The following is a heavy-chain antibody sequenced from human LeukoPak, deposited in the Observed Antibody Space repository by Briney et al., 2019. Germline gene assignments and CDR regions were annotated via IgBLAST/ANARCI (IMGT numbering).Heavy chain of an antibody. V-gene: IGHV4-30-2*01. J-gene: IGHJ4*02. CDR3: ASAWGVGGGFYYFDY. D-gene: IGHD3-16*01. CDR1: GGSISSGGYY. Sequence: TLSLTCTVSGGSISSGGYYWSWIRQPPGKGLEWIGYIYHSGSTYYNPSLKSRVTISVDRSKNQFSLKPSSVTAADTAVYYCASAWGVGGGFYYFDYWGQGTLVTVSS. CDR2: IYHSGST.